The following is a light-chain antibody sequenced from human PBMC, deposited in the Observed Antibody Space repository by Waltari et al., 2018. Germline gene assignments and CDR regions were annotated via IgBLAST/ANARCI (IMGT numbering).Light chain of an antibody. J-gene: IGKJ1*01. V-gene: IGKV3-15*01. CDR1: QSVGSN. CDR2: GVS. CDR3: QQYNTWWT. Sequence: EIVLTQSPAILSLSPGERATLSCRASQSVGSNLAWFQQKPGQAPRLLIYGVSSRATGIADIFSGSGSGTDFTLTISSLEPEDFAVYYCQQYNTWWTFGQGTKVEIK.